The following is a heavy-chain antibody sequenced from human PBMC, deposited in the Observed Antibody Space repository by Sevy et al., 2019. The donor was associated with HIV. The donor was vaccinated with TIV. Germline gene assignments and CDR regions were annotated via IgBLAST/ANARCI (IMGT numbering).Heavy chain of an antibody. CDR2: VYSSGRT. J-gene: IGHJ6*02. V-gene: IGHV4-61*02. D-gene: IGHD3-10*01. CDR1: GDSISSGNHW. CDR3: ARDGIRRDYYHGMDV. Sequence: SETLSLTCTVAGDSISSGNHWWSWIRQPAEKGLEWIGRVYSSGRTMYNSSLKSRVTMSVDTSKNQFSLMVSSLIAADTAIYYCARDGIRRDYYHGMDVWGQGTTVTVSS.